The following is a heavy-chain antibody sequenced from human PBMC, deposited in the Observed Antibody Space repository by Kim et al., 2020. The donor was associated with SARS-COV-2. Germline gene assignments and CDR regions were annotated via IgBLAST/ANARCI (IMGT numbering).Heavy chain of an antibody. J-gene: IGHJ4*02. Sequence: GGSLRLSCAASGFTFGDYAMHWVRQAPGKGLEWVSGISWNSGSIDYADSVKGRFTIYRDNAKNSLYLQMNSLRVEDTAFYYCTKIRGYSEGDFFDYWGQGTLVTVSS. CDR2: ISWNSGSI. CDR3: TKIRGYSEGDFFDY. CDR1: GFTFGDYA. D-gene: IGHD5-18*01. V-gene: IGHV3-9*01.